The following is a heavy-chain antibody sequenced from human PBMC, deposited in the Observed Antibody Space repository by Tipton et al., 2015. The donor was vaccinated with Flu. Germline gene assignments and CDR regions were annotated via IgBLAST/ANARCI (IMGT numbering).Heavy chain of an antibody. D-gene: IGHD5-24*01. CDR1: GGSFSGYY. V-gene: IGHV4-34*01. CDR2: INHSGST. Sequence: TLSLTCAVYGGSFSGYYWSWIRQPPGKGLEWIGEINHSGSTNYNPSLKSRVTISGDTSKNQFSLKLSSVTAADTAVYYCARRLRRWLQLPYYFDYWGQGTLVTVSS. CDR3: ARRLRRWLQLPYYFDY. J-gene: IGHJ4*02.